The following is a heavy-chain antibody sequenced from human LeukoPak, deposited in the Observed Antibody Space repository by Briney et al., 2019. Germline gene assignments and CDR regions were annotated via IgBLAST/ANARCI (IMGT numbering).Heavy chain of an antibody. D-gene: IGHD2-15*01. J-gene: IGHJ4*02. Sequence: GGSLRLSCAGSGFIFNNYAMHWVRQPPGKGLEWVSGISWNSGSIDYADSVKGRFTITRDNAKNSLYLQMNSLRAEDTAVYYCVRGNPFGGYWGQGTLVTVSS. CDR1: GFIFNNYA. V-gene: IGHV3-9*01. CDR2: ISWNSGSI. CDR3: VRGNPFGGY.